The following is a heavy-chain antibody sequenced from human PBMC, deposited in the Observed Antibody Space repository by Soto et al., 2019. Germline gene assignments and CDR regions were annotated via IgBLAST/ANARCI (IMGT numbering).Heavy chain of an antibody. Sequence: SVKVSCKASGGTFSSYAISLVRQAPGQGLEWMGGIIPIFGTADYAQKFQGRVTITADEPTSTAYMELSSLRFEDTAVYYCAREVGARRLDYWGQGTLVTFSS. D-gene: IGHD3-16*01. J-gene: IGHJ4*02. CDR1: GGTFSSYA. CDR2: IIPIFGTA. V-gene: IGHV1-69*13. CDR3: AREVGARRLDY.